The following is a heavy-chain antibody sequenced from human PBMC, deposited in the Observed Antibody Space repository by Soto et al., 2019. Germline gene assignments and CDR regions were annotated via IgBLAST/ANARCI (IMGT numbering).Heavy chain of an antibody. V-gene: IGHV4-34*01. CDR1: GGSFSGYY. D-gene: IGHD2-21*02. CDR3: ARADRTLVTSYSLDV. CDR2: INHSGTI. J-gene: IGHJ6*02. Sequence: PSETLSLTCVVYGGSFSGYYWTWIRQPPGKGLERIGEINHSGTINFNPTLKSRLTISLDTSKKHFSLKLSSVTDADTAAYYCARADRTLVTSYSLDVWGQGTTVTVSS.